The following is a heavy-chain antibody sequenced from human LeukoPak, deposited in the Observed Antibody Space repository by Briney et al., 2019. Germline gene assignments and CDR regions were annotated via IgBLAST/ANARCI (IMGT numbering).Heavy chain of an antibody. J-gene: IGHJ1*01. CDR3: AKARLQVIGYFQH. CDR2: ISGSGGST. CDR1: GFTFSSYA. V-gene: IGHV3-23*01. D-gene: IGHD2/OR15-2a*01. Sequence: PGGSLRLSCAASGFTFSSYAMSWVRQAPGKGLEWVSAISGSGGSTHYADSVKGRFTISRDNSKNTLYLQMNSLRAEDTAVYYCAKARLQVIGYFQHWGQGTLVTVSS.